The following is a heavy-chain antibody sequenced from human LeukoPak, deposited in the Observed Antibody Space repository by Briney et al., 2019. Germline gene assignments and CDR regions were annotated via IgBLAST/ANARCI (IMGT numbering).Heavy chain of an antibody. CDR1: GFSVRYAR. CDR2: FTSKTDGGTT. V-gene: IGHV3-15*01. Sequence: PGGSLRLSCAASGFSVRYARMNWVRQAPGKGLEWIGRFTSKTDGGTTDYAAPGNGRFTNSRDDSQNTLYQQMNSLKNEDTGVYYCPTERYSSAWYGGFDYWGQGTLVTVSS. D-gene: IGHD6-19*01. CDR3: PTERYSSAWYGGFDY. J-gene: IGHJ4*02.